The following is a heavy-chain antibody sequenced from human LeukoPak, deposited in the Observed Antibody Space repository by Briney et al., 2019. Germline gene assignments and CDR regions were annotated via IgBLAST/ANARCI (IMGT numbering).Heavy chain of an antibody. CDR3: ARDGYSYGYYYGMDV. CDR1: GFTFSSYS. CDR2: ISSSSSYI. V-gene: IGHV3-21*01. D-gene: IGHD5-18*01. J-gene: IGHJ6*02. Sequence: GGSLRLSCAASGFTFSSYSMNWVRQAPGKGLEWVSSISSSSSYIYYADSVKGRFTISRDNAKNSLYLQMNSLRAEDTAVYYCARDGYSYGYYYGMDVWGQGTTVTVSS.